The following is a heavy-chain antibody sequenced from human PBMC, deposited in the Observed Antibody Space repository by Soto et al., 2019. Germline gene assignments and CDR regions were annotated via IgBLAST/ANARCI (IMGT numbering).Heavy chain of an antibody. V-gene: IGHV3-48*02. J-gene: IGHJ4*02. Sequence: LRLSCAASGFTFSSYSVNWVRQAPGKGLEWVSYISSGSKTIYYADSVKGRFTVSRDNAKNSQYLQMNSLTDEDTAVYYCAREDILGVRSFDYWGRGTLVTVSS. CDR3: AREDILGVRSFDY. D-gene: IGHD3-10*01. CDR2: ISSGSKTI. CDR1: GFTFSSYS.